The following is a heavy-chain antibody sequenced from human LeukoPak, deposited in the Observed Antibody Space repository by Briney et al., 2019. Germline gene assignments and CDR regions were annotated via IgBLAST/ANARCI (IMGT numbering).Heavy chain of an antibody. D-gene: IGHD1-26*01. CDR3: ARDEEVGGSYYYYYGMDV. V-gene: IGHV3-30*04. Sequence: GRSLRLSCVASRFTFSVYAMHWVRQAPGKGLEWVAVISPDGSHKYYADSVRGRFTISRDNSKNTLYLQMNTLRVEDAAVYYCARDEEVGGSYYYYYGMDVWGQGTTVTVSS. CDR1: RFTFSVYA. CDR2: ISPDGSHK. J-gene: IGHJ6*02.